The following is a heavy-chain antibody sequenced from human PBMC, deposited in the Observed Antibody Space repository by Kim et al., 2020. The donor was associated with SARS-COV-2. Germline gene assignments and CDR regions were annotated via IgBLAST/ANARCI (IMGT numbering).Heavy chain of an antibody. CDR3: ARQTYSSSWHY. D-gene: IGHD6-13*01. CDR2: ST. J-gene: IGHJ4*02. Sequence: STHSTPSRKSRVTISVETSNNQFSLKLSYVTAADTAVYYCARQTYSSSWHYWGQGTLVTVSS. V-gene: IGHV4-39*01.